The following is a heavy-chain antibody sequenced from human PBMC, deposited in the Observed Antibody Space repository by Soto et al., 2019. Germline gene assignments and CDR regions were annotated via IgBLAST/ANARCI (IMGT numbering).Heavy chain of an antibody. J-gene: IGHJ4*02. D-gene: IGHD3-10*01. CDR1: GFTFSSYG. V-gene: IGHV3-30*18. Sequence: QVQLVESGGGVVQPGRSLRLSCAASGFTFSSYGMHWVRQAPGKGLEWVAVISYDGSNKYYADSVKGRFTISRDNSKNTLYLQMNSLRAEDTAVYYCAKDHGGFGELLCLFDYWGQGTLVTVSS. CDR2: ISYDGSNK. CDR3: AKDHGGFGELLCLFDY.